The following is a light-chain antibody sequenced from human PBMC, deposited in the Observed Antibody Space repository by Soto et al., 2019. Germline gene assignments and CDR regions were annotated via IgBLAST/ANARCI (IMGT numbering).Light chain of an antibody. CDR3: QQYKTYMYN. Sequence: DIQMTQSPSTLSASVGDRVTITCRASQRIDRWLAWYPQKPGKAPKLLIYRASSLESGVPSRFSGSGSGTEFTLTISSLQPDDFATYYCQQYKTYMYNFAQGTKLEIK. CDR1: QRIDRW. J-gene: IGKJ2*01. CDR2: RAS. V-gene: IGKV1-5*03.